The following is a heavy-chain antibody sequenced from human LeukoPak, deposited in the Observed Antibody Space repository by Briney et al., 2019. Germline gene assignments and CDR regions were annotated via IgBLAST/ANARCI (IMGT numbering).Heavy chain of an antibody. CDR3: ARDRSYYSDTGTDY. CDR1: GASLSRGSHY. V-gene: IGHV4-61*02. Sequence: SETLSLTCTVSGASLSRGSHYWSWIRQPAGTGLEWIDRIYTIGNTNYSPSLWRRVTISVDTSRNQFSLRLSSVTAADTAVYYCARDRSYYSDTGTDYWGQGALVTVSS. J-gene: IGHJ4*02. D-gene: IGHD3-22*01. CDR2: IYTIGNT.